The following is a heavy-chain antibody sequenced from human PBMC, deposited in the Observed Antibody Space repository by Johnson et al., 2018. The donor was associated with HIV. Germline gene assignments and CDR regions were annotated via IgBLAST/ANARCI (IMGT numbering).Heavy chain of an antibody. CDR3: VRDQGSGRPTNAFDI. J-gene: IGHJ3*02. CDR1: GFIFSTFG. D-gene: IGHD6-19*01. CDR2: FRDDGSSK. V-gene: IGHV3-30*02. Sequence: QVQLVESGGGVVQPGGSLRLSCAASGFIFSTFGMHWVRQAPGKGLEWVAFFRDDGSSKYYGAPVNGRFTSSRDNSKNMTNLQMNGLSDEDTADYYCVRDQGSGRPTNAFDIWGRGTRVTVSS.